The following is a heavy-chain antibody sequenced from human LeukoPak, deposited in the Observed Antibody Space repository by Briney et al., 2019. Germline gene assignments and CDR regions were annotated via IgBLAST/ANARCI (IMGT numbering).Heavy chain of an antibody. Sequence: SVKLSCTASGFTLSSFSMHWLRQAPGQGPEWMGIFNTAGNTGYAQKLQGRLTVTKDMSTITLFMELSSLTFEATAVYYCAREETRTCCFDSWGQGTLVTVSS. V-gene: IGHV1-46*01. CDR1: GFTLSSFS. CDR2: FNTAGNT. D-gene: IGHD2-21*01. J-gene: IGHJ4*02. CDR3: AREETRTCCFDS.